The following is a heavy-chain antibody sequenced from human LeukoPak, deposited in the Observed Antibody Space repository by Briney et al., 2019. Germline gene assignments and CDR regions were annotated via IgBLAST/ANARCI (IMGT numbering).Heavy chain of an antibody. CDR2: INPGGGTT. CDR3: ARSVGATKIPVRFDY. CDR1: GYTFTNYY. Sequence: GASVKVSCKASGYTFTNYYLHWARQAPGQGLEWMGMINPGGGTTTYAQKFQGRVTMTRDTSTSTVYMELSALRSEDRAVFYCARSVGATKIPVRFDYWGQGTLVTVS. J-gene: IGHJ4*02. D-gene: IGHD1-26*01. V-gene: IGHV1-46*01.